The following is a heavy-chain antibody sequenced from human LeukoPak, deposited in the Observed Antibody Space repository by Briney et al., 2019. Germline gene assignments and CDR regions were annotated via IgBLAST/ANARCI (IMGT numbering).Heavy chain of an antibody. J-gene: IGHJ3*02. CDR2: ICTYNGNT. CDR1: GYTFTSYG. V-gene: IGHV1-18*01. Sequence: ASVKVSCKASGYTFTSYGISWVRHAPGHGLGWMGWICTYNGNTNYAQKLQGRVTMATDTSTSTAYMELRSLRSDDTGVYYWAGAIAVVGYEAVDNWGQGTMVTASS. D-gene: IGHD6-19*01. CDR3: AGAIAVVGYEAVDN.